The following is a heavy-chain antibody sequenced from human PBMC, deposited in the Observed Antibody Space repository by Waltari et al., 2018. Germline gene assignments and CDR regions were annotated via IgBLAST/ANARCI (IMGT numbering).Heavy chain of an antibody. V-gene: IGHV1-69*14. CDR1: GGTFSSYA. D-gene: IGHD3-10*01. CDR2: MSPSLGKS. Sequence: QVQLVQSGADVKKPGSSVKVSCKASGGTFSSYAISWVRQAPGQGLEWMGVMSPSLGKSNYAQKCQGRVKSTADKSQSTAYMELSSLRSEDTAVYYCARGHKFGSPVDYWGQGTLVTVSS. CDR3: ARGHKFGSPVDY. J-gene: IGHJ4*02.